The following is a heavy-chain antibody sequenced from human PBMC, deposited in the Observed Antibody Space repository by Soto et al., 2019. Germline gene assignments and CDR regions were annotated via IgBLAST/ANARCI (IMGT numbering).Heavy chain of an antibody. J-gene: IGHJ6*02. D-gene: IGHD2-15*01. V-gene: IGHV6-1*01. Sequence: SQTLSLTCVVSGDSVSSNGACWNWNRQSPSRGLQWLGRIYYRSKWFHDYAASVESRMAINPDTSRNQFSLQLNYVTPEDTAVYYCARVHCSAGTCLDGLDFWGQGTTVTVSS. CDR2: IYYRSKWFH. CDR1: GDSVSSNGAC. CDR3: ARVHCSAGTCLDGLDF.